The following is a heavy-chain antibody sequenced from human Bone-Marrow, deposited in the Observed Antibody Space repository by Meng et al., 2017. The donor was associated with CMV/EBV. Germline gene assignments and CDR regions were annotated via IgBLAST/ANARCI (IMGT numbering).Heavy chain of an antibody. Sequence: PPPAGAGMFKPHTTPSSTCATAGYTVSSNSAAWNWISPSPSRGLEWLGRTYCRSKWYNDYAVSVKSRITINPDTSKNQFSLQLNSVTPEDTAVYYCARVEQLIFDYWGQGTLVTVSS. V-gene: IGHV6-1*01. J-gene: IGHJ4*02. D-gene: IGHD6-6*01. CDR3: ARVEQLIFDY. CDR1: GYTVSSNSAA. CDR2: TYCRSKWYN.